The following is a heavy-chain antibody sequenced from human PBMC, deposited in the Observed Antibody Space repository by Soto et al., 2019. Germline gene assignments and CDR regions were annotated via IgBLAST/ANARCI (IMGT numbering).Heavy chain of an antibody. CDR3: AAAAGTFFPPDWFDP. CDR1: GYTFTSFA. Sequence: ASVKVSCKASGYTFTSFAIHWVRPAPGQRLEWMGWINAGNGNTEYSQKFQGRLTITRDTSASTGYMELSSLRSEDTAVYYCAAAAGTFFPPDWFDPWGQGTLVTVSS. D-gene: IGHD6-13*01. J-gene: IGHJ5*02. V-gene: IGHV1-3*01. CDR2: INAGNGNT.